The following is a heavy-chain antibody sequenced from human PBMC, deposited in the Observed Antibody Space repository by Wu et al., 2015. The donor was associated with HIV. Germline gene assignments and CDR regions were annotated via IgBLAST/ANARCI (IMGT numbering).Heavy chain of an antibody. J-gene: IGHJ4*02. V-gene: IGHV1-2*02. CDR3: ARVYKQSGYDFGY. Sequence: QAELVQSADEIKLPGASVRVSCKASGYNFGSYNINWVRQAPGQGLEWMGWINPNTGDTNYAQKFQGRVTMTGDTSISTAYMELSRLRSDDTAVYYCARVYKQSGYDFGYWGQGTLVTVSS. CDR2: INPNTGDT. CDR1: GYNFGSYN. D-gene: IGHD5-12*01.